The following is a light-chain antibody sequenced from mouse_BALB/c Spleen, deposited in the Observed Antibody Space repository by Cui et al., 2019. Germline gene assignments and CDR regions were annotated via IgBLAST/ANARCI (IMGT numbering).Light chain of an antibody. V-gene: IGKV17-127*01. CDR2: EGN. Sequence: TTVIRLRAYLALATGEKVAIRCITSTDIDDVMNWYQQKPGEPPKLLISEGNSLRPGVPSRFSSSGYGTDFVFTIEITLSEDVADYYCLPSDTMPPTFGAGTKLGLK. J-gene: IGKJ5*01. CDR1: TDIDDV. CDR3: LPSDTMPPT.